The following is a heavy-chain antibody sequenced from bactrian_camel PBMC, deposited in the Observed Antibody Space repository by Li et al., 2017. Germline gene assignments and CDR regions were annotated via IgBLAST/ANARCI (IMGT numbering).Heavy chain of an antibody. J-gene: IGHJ4*01. CDR2: INSDGTV. D-gene: IGHD2*01. CDR1: GDEYGGLC. CDR3: AAEAIFADEARERSGSYCYERTYSN. V-gene: IGHV3S55*01. Sequence: HVQLVESGGGSVQVGGSLSLSCRVSGDEYGGLCMGWFRQAPEKEREGVATINSDGTVYYADSVKDRFTIYYDINKKTLYLQANRLKPEDTGMYYCAAEAIFADEARERSGSYCYERTYSNWGQGTQVTVS.